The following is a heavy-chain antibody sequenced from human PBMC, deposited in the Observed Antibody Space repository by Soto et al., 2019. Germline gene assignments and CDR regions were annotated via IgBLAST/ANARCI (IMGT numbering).Heavy chain of an antibody. CDR3: VRVPSSRDWELLYYFDY. V-gene: IGHV3-66*01. J-gene: IGHJ4*02. D-gene: IGHD1-26*01. CDR1: GLTVSSNY. Sequence: PGGSLRLSCAASGLTVSSNYMSWVRQAPGKGLEWLSILYSGGTTYYADSVKDRFTISRDNSKNTLYLQMNSLRAEDTAVYYCVRVPSSRDWELLYYFDYWGQGTLVTVSS. CDR2: LYSGGTT.